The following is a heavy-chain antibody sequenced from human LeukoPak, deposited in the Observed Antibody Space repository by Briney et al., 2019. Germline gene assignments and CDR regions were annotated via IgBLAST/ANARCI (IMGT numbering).Heavy chain of an antibody. D-gene: IGHD2-2*01. Sequence: GGSLRLSCAASGFTFSSYSMNWVRQAPGKGLEWVSSISSSSSYIYYADSVKGRFTISRDNAKNSLYLQMNSLRAEDTAVYYCARYCTSCSHFDYWGQGTLVTVSS. J-gene: IGHJ4*02. V-gene: IGHV3-21*01. CDR3: ARYCTSCSHFDY. CDR2: ISSSSSYI. CDR1: GFTFSSYS.